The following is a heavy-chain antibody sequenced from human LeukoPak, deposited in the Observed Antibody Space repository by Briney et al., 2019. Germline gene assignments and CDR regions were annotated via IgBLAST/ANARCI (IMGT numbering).Heavy chain of an antibody. CDR1: GFTFSSYG. D-gene: IGHD3-10*01. CDR3: ARDASGPSDP. CDR2: IWYDGNKK. V-gene: IGHV3-33*01. J-gene: IGHJ5*02. Sequence: GGSLRLSCAVSGFTFSSYGMHWVRQAPGKGLEWVAVIWYDGNKKDYADSVKGRFTISRDNAKNSLYLQMNSLRAEDTAVYYCARDASGPSDPWGQGTLVTVSS.